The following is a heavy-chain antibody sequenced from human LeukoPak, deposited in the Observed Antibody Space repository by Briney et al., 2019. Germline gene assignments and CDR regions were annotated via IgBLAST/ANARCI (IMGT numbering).Heavy chain of an antibody. V-gene: IGHV3-13*01. CDR3: AKVSYYDYVWGSEIDY. CDR2: IGTAGDT. Sequence: GGSLRLSCAASGFTFSSYDMHWVRQATGKGLEWVSAIGTAGDTYYPGSVKGRFTISRENAKNSLYLQMNSLRAEDTAVYYCAKVSYYDYVWGSEIDYWGQGTLVTVSS. CDR1: GFTFSSYD. D-gene: IGHD3-16*01. J-gene: IGHJ4*02.